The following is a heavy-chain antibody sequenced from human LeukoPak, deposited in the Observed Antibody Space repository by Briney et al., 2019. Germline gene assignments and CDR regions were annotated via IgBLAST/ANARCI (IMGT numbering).Heavy chain of an antibody. CDR2: ITTSGNTI. D-gene: IGHD1-26*01. Sequence: GGSLRLSLAAAALTVLDYYTASIRQAPGKGLEWVSYITTSGNTIHYADSVKGRFTISRDNAKNSLYLQMNGLRAEDSVVYYGVSLYSGNHYGTDYWGQGTLVTVSS. V-gene: IGHV3-11*04. CDR3: VSLYSGNHYGTDY. J-gene: IGHJ4*02. CDR1: ALTVLDYY.